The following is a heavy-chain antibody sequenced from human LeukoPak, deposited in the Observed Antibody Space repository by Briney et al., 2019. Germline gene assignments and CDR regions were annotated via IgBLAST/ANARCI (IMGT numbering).Heavy chain of an antibody. D-gene: IGHD6-19*01. J-gene: IGHJ4*02. Sequence: GGSLRLSCAASGFTFSSYGMHWVRQAPGKGLEWVAVISYDGSNKYYAEAVKGRFTISRDNSKNTLYLQMNSLRAEDTAVYYCAKPKEDNGWSSFDYWGQGTLVTVSS. CDR2: ISYDGSNK. CDR3: AKPKEDNGWSSFDY. CDR1: GFTFSSYG. V-gene: IGHV3-30*18.